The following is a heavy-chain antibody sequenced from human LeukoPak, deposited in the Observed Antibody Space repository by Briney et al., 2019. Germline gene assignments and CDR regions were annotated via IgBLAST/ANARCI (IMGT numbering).Heavy chain of an antibody. CDR2: ISAYNGNT. CDR1: GYTFTSYG. J-gene: IGHJ5*02. V-gene: IGHV1-18*01. CDR3: ARSPGGFPHWLDP. D-gene: IGHD3-10*01. Sequence: ASVKVSCKASGYTFTSYGISWVRQAPGQGLEWMGWISAYNGNTNYEQKFQGRVTVTTDTSTSTAYMDLRSLRSDDTAVYYCARSPGGFPHWLDPWGQGTLVTVSS.